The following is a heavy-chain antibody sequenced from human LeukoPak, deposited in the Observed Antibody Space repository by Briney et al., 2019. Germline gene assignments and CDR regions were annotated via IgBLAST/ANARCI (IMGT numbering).Heavy chain of an antibody. J-gene: IGHJ3*02. CDR3: AKDIDSAGYGAFEI. CDR1: GFTFDDFA. CDR2: ISWNSDTI. V-gene: IGHV3-9*01. Sequence: GGSLRLSCATSGFTFDDFAMHWVRQAPGKGLEWVSHISWNSDTITYADPVKGRFTISRDNAKNSLYLQISSLRDEDTAFYYCAKDIDSAGYGAFEIWGQGTAVTVSS. D-gene: IGHD3-22*01.